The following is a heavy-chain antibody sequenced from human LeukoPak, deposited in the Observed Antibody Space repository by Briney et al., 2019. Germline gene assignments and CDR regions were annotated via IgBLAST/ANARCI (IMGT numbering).Heavy chain of an antibody. CDR2: ISSSSSTI. CDR3: ARVHTSSYAADL. V-gene: IGHV3-48*04. J-gene: IGHJ5*02. Sequence: GGSLRLSCAASGFTFSTYIIDWVRQAPGEGLEWISYISSSSSTIDFADSVKGRFTISRDNARNSVYLQMNSLRAEDTAVYYCARVHTSSYAADLWGQGTLVTVSS. CDR1: GFTFSTYI. D-gene: IGHD3-22*01.